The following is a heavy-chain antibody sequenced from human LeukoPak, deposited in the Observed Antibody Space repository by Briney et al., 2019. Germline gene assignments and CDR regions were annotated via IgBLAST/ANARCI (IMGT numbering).Heavy chain of an antibody. D-gene: IGHD6-6*01. J-gene: IGHJ4*02. CDR3: ARVPLKQLVLFDY. V-gene: IGHV3-30*03. CDR2: ISYDGSNK. CDR1: GFKFSSYS. Sequence: GGSLRLSCAASGFKFSSYSMKWVRQAPGKGLEWVAVISYDGSNKYYADSVKGRFTISRDNSKNTLYLQMNSLRAEDTAVYYCARVPLKQLVLFDYWGQGTLVTVSS.